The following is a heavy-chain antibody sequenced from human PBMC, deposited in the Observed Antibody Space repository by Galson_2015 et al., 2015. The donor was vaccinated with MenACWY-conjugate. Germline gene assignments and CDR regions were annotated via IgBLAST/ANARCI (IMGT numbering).Heavy chain of an antibody. CDR1: GSTFNNYW. V-gene: IGHV3-74*01. Sequence: SLRLSCAASGSTFNNYWMHWVRHPPGKGLEWISYIKADGSFSNYADSVKGRFTISTDNAKNMVYLQMDGLGDEDTAVYFCARDINWSFDSWGQGTLVTVSS. D-gene: IGHD1-1*01. CDR2: IKADGSFS. J-gene: IGHJ4*02. CDR3: ARDINWSFDS.